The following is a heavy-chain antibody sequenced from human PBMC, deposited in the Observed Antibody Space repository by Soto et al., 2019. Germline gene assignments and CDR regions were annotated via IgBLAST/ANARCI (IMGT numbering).Heavy chain of an antibody. CDR3: AKLVIGYCSGNTCDDY. V-gene: IGHV3-30*18. D-gene: IGHD2-15*01. Sequence: VPLLESGGGLIQPGGSLRRSCAASGFTFSYGIHWLRQAPGTALEWVAYISYDSSNKFYGDSVTGRFTISRDNSKNTQFLQMNSLRAEDTAVYSCAKLVIGYCSGNTCDDYWGQGTLVAVAS. CDR1: GFTFSYG. CDR2: ISYDSSNK. J-gene: IGHJ4*02.